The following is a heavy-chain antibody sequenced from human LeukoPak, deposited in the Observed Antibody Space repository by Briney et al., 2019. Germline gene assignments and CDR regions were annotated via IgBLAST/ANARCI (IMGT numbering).Heavy chain of an antibody. Sequence: SETLSLTCTVSGGSISSYYWSWIRQPPGKGLEWIGYIYYSGSTNYNPSLKSRVTISVDTSKNQFSLKLSSVTAADTAVYYCARVGLRGAYSKQSFDPWGQGTLVTVSS. J-gene: IGHJ5*02. CDR2: IYYSGST. V-gene: IGHV4-59*01. CDR1: GGSISSYY. D-gene: IGHD6-13*01. CDR3: ARVGLRGAYSKQSFDP.